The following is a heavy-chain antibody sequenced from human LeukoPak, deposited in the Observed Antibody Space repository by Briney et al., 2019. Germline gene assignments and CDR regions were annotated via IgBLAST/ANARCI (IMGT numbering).Heavy chain of an antibody. D-gene: IGHD2-2*01. CDR1: GGSISRGDYY. Sequence: SQTLSLTCTVSGGSISRGDYYWSWIRQPPGKGLEWIGYISYSGSTYYNPSLKSRVTISVDTSKNQFSLKLSSVTAADTAVYYCARTPVGYCSSTSCRYYYYYMDVWGKGTTVTVSS. V-gene: IGHV4-30-4*08. CDR3: ARTPVGYCSSTSCRYYYYYMDV. J-gene: IGHJ6*03. CDR2: ISYSGST.